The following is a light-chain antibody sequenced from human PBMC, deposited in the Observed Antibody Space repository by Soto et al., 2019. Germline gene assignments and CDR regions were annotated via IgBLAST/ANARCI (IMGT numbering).Light chain of an antibody. CDR1: QSVNNN. CDR3: QQYDHWYT. V-gene: IGKV3-15*01. CDR2: GAS. J-gene: IGKJ2*01. Sequence: EVVLTQSPATLSVCPGERATLSCRASQSVNNNLAWYQQKPGQAPRLLIYGASTRATGIPARFSGSGSGTEFTLTISSLQSEDFALYYCQQYDHWYTFGQGTKLEIK.